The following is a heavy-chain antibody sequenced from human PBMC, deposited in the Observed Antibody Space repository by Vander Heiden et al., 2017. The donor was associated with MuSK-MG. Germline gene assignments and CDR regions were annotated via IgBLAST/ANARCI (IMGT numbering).Heavy chain of an antibody. CDR3: ARDARGYCSGGSCYGYYYYYYGMDV. J-gene: IGHJ6*02. D-gene: IGHD2-15*01. CDR2: IHTSGST. CDR1: GGSISSYY. Sequence: QVQLQESGPGLVKPSETLSLTCTVSGGSISSYYWSWSRQPAGKGREWSGRIHTSGSTTYNPSLKSRVTMSVDTSKNQFSLKLSSVTAADTAVYYCARDARGYCSGGSCYGYYYYYYGMDVWGQGTTVTVSS. V-gene: IGHV4-4*07.